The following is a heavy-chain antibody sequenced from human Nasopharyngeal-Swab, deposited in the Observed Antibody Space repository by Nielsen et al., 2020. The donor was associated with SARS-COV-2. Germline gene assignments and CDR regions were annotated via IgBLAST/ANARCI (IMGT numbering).Heavy chain of an antibody. V-gene: IGHV7-4-1*02. D-gene: IGHD3-10*01. CDR2: INTNTGNP. CDR3: ARATDQDYYGSGSYYDY. CDR1: GYTFSSYA. Sequence: VKVSCKASGYTFSSYAMNWVRQAPGQGLEWMGWINTNTGNPTYAQGFTGRFVFSLDTSVSTAYLQISSLKAEDTAVYYCARATDQDYYGSGSYYDYWGQGTLVTVSS. J-gene: IGHJ4*02.